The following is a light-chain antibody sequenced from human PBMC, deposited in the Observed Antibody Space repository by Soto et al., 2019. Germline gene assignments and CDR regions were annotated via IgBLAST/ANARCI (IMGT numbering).Light chain of an antibody. Sequence: LQFTQSPSFLSASLGDRVTITCRASQGISSYLAWYQQKPGKAPKLLIYAASTLQSGVPSRFSGSGSGTEFTLTISSLQPEDFATYYCQQLNSYPITFGQGTRLEIK. CDR2: AAS. V-gene: IGKV1-9*01. CDR1: QGISSY. CDR3: QQLNSYPIT. J-gene: IGKJ5*01.